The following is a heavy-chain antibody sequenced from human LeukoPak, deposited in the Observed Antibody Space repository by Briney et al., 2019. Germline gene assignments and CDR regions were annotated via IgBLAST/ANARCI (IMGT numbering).Heavy chain of an antibody. Sequence: TTSETLSLTCTVSGGSISSYYWSWIRQPPGKGLEWIGEINHSGSTNYNPSLKSRVTISVDTSKNQFSLKLSSVTAADTAVYYCARHYRGYSSGYYDCFDHWGQGTLVTVSS. CDR1: GGSISSYY. CDR2: INHSGST. D-gene: IGHD3-22*01. J-gene: IGHJ4*02. CDR3: ARHYRGYSSGYYDCFDH. V-gene: IGHV4-34*01.